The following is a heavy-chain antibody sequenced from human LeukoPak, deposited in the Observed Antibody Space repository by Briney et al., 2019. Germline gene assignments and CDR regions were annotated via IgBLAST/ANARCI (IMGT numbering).Heavy chain of an antibody. Sequence: GGSLRLSCAASGFPFSTYGMHWVRQAPGKGLVWVAVISYDGSSKLYADSVKGRFTVSRDNSKNTLYLQMNSLRPEDTAMYDCANLVYCSGGSCYPTFDAFDIWGQGTMVTVSS. J-gene: IGHJ3*02. CDR3: ANLVYCSGGSCYPTFDAFDI. V-gene: IGHV3-30*18. CDR2: ISYDGSSK. D-gene: IGHD2-15*01. CDR1: GFPFSTYG.